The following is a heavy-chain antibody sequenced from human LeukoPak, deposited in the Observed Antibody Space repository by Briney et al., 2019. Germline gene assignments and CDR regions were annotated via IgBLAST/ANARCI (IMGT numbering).Heavy chain of an antibody. Sequence: GGSLRLSCAASGFTVSSNHMTWVRQAPGEGREWVSVIYRGGSIYYADSVKGRFTISRDSSKNTLSLQMNSLRAEDTAVYYCASGLEYCSGETCRPPANWGQGTLVTVSS. CDR1: GFTVSSNH. CDR3: ASGLEYCSGETCRPPAN. D-gene: IGHD2-15*01. CDR2: IYRGGSI. V-gene: IGHV3-53*01. J-gene: IGHJ4*02.